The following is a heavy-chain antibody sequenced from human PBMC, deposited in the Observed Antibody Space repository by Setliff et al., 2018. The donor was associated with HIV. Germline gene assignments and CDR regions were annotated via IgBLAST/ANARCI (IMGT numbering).Heavy chain of an antibody. CDR3: AKGGYYYDSSGSDY. CDR2: ISWNSGSR. D-gene: IGHD3-22*01. J-gene: IGHJ4*02. CDR1: GFTFDDYA. Sequence: GGSLRLSCAASGFTFDDYAMHWVRQAPGKGLEWVSGISWNSGSRGYADSVKGRFTISRDNAKNSLYLQMNSLRAEDTALYYCAKGGYYYDSSGSDYWGQGTLVTVSS. V-gene: IGHV3-9*01.